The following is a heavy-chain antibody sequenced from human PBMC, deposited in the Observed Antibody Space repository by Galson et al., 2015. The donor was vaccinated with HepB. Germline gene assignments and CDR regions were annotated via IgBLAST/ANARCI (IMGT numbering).Heavy chain of an antibody. J-gene: IGHJ4*02. CDR3: ASQEGWLQAVRG. D-gene: IGHD5-24*01. CDR2: IYYSGST. CDR1: GGSISGSSYY. Sequence: TLSLTCTVSGGSISGSSYYWGWIRQPPGKGLEWIGSIYYSGSTYYNPSLKSRVTISVDTSKNQFSLKLSSVAAADTAVYYCASQEGWLQAVRGWGQGTLVTVSS. V-gene: IGHV4-39*01.